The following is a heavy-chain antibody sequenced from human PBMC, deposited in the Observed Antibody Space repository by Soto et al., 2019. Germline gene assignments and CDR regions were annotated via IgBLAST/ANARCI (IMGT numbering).Heavy chain of an antibody. V-gene: IGHV1-2*02. J-gene: IGHJ3*02. CDR2: INPNSGGT. Sequence: ASVKVSCKASGYTFTSYGISWVRQAPGQGLEWMGWINPNSGGTNYAQKFQGRVTMTRDTSISTAYMELSRLRSDDTAVYYCARLAGITMVRGDAFDIWGQGTMVTVSS. CDR3: ARLAGITMVRGDAFDI. CDR1: GYTFTSYG. D-gene: IGHD3-10*01.